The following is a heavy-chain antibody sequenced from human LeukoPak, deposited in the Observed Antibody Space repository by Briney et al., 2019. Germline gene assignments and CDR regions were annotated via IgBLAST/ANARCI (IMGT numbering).Heavy chain of an antibody. D-gene: IGHD3-10*01. J-gene: IGHJ4*02. CDR1: GFTVSSNY. V-gene: IGHV3-53*01. CDR2: IYSGGST. CDR3: ARVGFSYYFDY. Sequence: GGSLSLSCAASGFTVSSNYMSWVRQAPGKGLEWVSVIYSGGSTYYADSVKGRFTISRDNSKNTLYLQMNNLRAEDTAVYYCARVGFSYYFDYWGQGTLVTVSS.